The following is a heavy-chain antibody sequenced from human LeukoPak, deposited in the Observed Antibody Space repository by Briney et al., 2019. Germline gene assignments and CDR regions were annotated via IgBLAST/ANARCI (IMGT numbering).Heavy chain of an antibody. Sequence: SVKVSCKASGFTFTSSAMQWVRQARGQRLEWIGWIVVGSGNTNYAQKFQERVTITRDMSTSTAYMELSSLRSEDSAVYYCAREPRYSDYDRVLDYWGQGTLVTVSS. D-gene: IGHD5-12*01. CDR2: IVVGSGNT. V-gene: IGHV1-58*02. CDR3: AREPRYSDYDRVLDY. J-gene: IGHJ4*02. CDR1: GFTFTSSA.